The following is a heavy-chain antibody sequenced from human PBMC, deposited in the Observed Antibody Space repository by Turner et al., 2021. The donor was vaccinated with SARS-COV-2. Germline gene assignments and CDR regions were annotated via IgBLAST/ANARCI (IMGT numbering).Heavy chain of an antibody. D-gene: IGHD2-21*02. V-gene: IGHV1-24*01. CDR3: ATGYAYCGGDCSIHY. Sequence: QVQLVQSGAEVKKPGASVKVSCKVSGYTLIELSMHWVRQAPGKGLEWMGGFDPEDGETISAQKFQGRVTMTEETSTDTAYMELSSLRSEDTAVYYCATGYAYCGGDCSIHYWGQGTLVTVSS. J-gene: IGHJ4*02. CDR2: FDPEDGET. CDR1: GYTLIELS.